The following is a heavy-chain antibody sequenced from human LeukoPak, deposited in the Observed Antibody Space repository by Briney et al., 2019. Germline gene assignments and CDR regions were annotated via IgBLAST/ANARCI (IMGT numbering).Heavy chain of an antibody. CDR1: GFTFGDYA. V-gene: IGHV3-49*03. J-gene: IGHJ5*02. D-gene: IGHD1-26*01. Sequence: GGSLRLSCTASGFTFGDYAMSWFRQAPGKGLEWVGFIRSKAYGGTTEYAASVKGRFTISSDDSKSIAYLQMNSLKTEDTAVYYCTRALRSGSYFPPGGYIINWFDPWGQGTLVTVSS. CDR3: TRALRSGSYFPPGGYIINWFDP. CDR2: IRSKAYGGTT.